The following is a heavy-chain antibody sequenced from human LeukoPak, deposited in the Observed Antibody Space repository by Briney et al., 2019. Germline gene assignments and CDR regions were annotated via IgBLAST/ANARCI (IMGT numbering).Heavy chain of an antibody. CDR1: GFTFSSYA. J-gene: IGHJ4*02. D-gene: IGHD3-16*02. Sequence: PGGSLRLSCAASGFTFSSYAISWVRQAPGKGLEWVSSISGSGGNTNYADSVQGRFTFSRDTSKNTLYLQMNSLRAEDTAVYCWAKGGGFRAVGSYRIDYWGQGTLVTVSS. CDR2: ISGSGGNT. V-gene: IGHV3-23*01. CDR3: AKGGGFRAVGSYRIDY.